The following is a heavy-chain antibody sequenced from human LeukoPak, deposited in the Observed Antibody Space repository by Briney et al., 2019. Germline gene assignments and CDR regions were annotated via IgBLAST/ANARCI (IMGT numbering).Heavy chain of an antibody. J-gene: IGHJ4*02. CDR2: IYSGGST. D-gene: IGHD6-13*01. CDR1: GFTVSSNY. V-gene: IGHV3-53*01. CDR3: AKRDQQYSSSWYSASYHFDY. Sequence: GGSLRLSCAASGFTVSSNYMSWVRQAPGKGLEWVSVIYSGGSTYYADSVKGRFTISRDNSKNTLYLQMNSLRAEDTAVYYCAKRDQQYSSSWYSASYHFDYWGQGTLVTVSS.